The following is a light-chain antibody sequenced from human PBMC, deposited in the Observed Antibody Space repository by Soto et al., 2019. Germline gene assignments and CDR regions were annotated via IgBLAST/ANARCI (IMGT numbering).Light chain of an antibody. CDR3: QQVNTYPPRA. V-gene: IGKV1-9*01. J-gene: IGKJ1*01. CDR2: EAS. Sequence: DIPLTQSPSFLSASVGDRVTITCRASQGINSYLAWYQQKPGKAPKLLIYEASTLQSGVPSRFSGSGSGTDFSLTISSLQPVDLATYYCQQVNTYPPRAFGQGTKVEIK. CDR1: QGINSY.